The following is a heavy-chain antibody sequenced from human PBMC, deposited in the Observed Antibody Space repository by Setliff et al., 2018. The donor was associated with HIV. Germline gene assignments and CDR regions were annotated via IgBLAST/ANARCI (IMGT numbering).Heavy chain of an antibody. D-gene: IGHD3-10*01. CDR3: TNRGGSGTNVGNWFDP. J-gene: IGHJ5*02. V-gene: IGHV1-69*13. CDR1: GDNFNNVA. CDR2: ILPIFGAT. Sequence: ASVKVSCKASGDNFNNVAFNWVRQAPGQGLEWMGGILPIFGATDYAQKFQGRLTLTAVQSENSVYMELSSLRSDDTAVYYCTNRGGSGTNVGNWFDPWGQGTLVTGS.